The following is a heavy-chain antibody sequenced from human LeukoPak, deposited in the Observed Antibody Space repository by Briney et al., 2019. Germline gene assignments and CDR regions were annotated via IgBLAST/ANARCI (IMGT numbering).Heavy chain of an antibody. V-gene: IGHV4-61*05. Sequence: SETLSLTCTVSGGSISSSSYYWGWIRQPPGKGLEWIGYIYYSGSTNYNPSLKSRVTISVDTSKNQFSLRLSSVTAADTAVYYCARGAAAAPYYYYYMDVWGKGTTVTISS. CDR2: IYYSGST. J-gene: IGHJ6*03. CDR1: GGSISSSSYY. D-gene: IGHD6-13*01. CDR3: ARGAAAAPYYYYYMDV.